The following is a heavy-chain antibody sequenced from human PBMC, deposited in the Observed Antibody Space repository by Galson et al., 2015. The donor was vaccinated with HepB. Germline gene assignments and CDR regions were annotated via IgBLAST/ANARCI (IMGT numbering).Heavy chain of an antibody. V-gene: IGHV3-33*01. CDR2: IWYDGSNK. CDR1: GFTFSSYD. CDR3: ARELYGAGVYYYGMDV. J-gene: IGHJ6*02. Sequence: SLRLSCAASGFTFSSYDMHWVRQAPGKGLEWVAVIWYDGSNKYYADSVKGRFTISRDNSKNTLYLHMNIQRAEDTAVYYCARELYGAGVYYYGMDVWGQVTTVTVSS. D-gene: IGHD3-10*01.